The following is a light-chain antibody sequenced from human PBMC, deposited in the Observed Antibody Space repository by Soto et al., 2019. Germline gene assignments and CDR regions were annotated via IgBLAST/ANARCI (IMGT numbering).Light chain of an antibody. Sequence: AIRMTQSPSSLSASTGDRVTITCRASQGISSYLAWYQQKPGKAPKLLIYAATTLQSGVPSRFSGSGSGTESSLTICWLQSEDFATYYCQQYYSYPRTFGQGNKVEIK. CDR2: AAT. J-gene: IGKJ1*01. CDR3: QQYYSYPRT. V-gene: IGKV1-8*01. CDR1: QGISSY.